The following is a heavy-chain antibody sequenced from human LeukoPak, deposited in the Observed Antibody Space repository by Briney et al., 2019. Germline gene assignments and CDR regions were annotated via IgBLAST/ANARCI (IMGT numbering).Heavy chain of an antibody. J-gene: IGHJ3*02. CDR3: ARKRSPGASDI. CDR1: GFTFSNYG. CDR2: ISGSGGTT. V-gene: IGHV3-23*01. Sequence: GGSLRLSCAASGFTFSNYGMSWVRQAPGKGLEWISAISGSGGTTYYADSVKGRSTISRDNAKNSLYLQMNSLRAEDTAVYYCARKRSPGASDIWGQGTMVTVSS.